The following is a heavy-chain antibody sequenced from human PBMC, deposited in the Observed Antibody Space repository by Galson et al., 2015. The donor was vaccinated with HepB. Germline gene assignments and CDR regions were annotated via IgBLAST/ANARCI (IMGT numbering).Heavy chain of an antibody. CDR1: GYTFTSYG. J-gene: IGHJ4*02. Sequence: SVKVSCKASGYTFTSYGISWVRQAPGQGLEWMGWISAYNGNTNYAQKLQGRVTMTTDTSTSTAYMELRSLRSDDTAVYYCARAIAVAGMGYFDYWGQGTLVTVSS. V-gene: IGHV1-18*01. D-gene: IGHD6-19*01. CDR2: ISAYNGNT. CDR3: ARAIAVAGMGYFDY.